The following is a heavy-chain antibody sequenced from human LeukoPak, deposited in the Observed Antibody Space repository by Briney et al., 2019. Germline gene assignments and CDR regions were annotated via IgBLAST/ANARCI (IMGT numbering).Heavy chain of an antibody. CDR2: ISGSGGGT. CDR3: AKVRGSGANWDLDL. J-gene: IGHJ2*01. V-gene: IGHV3-23*01. Sequence: GGSLRLSCAASGFTFSSYAMSWVRQAPGMGLEWVSAISGSGGGTYYADSVKGRFSISRDNSKNRSYLQMSSLTAEDTAIYYCAKVRGSGANWDLDLWGRGPLVTVSS. CDR1: GFTFSSYA. D-gene: IGHD3-10*01.